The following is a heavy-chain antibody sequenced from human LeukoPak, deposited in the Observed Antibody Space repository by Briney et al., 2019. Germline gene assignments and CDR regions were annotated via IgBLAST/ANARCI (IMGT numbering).Heavy chain of an antibody. V-gene: IGHV3-21*01. Sequence: GGSLRLSCAASGFTFSNYIMNWVRQAPGKGLELVSSISTGSKHIYYATSLKGRFTVSRDDARKSLYLQMNSLRAEDTAVYYCARDLSGDGYNKFDYWGQGTLVTVSP. CDR2: ISTGSKHI. J-gene: IGHJ4*02. D-gene: IGHD5-24*01. CDR3: ARDLSGDGYNKFDY. CDR1: GFTFSNYI.